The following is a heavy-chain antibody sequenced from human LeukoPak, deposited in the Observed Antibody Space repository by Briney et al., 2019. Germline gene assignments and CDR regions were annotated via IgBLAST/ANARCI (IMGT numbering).Heavy chain of an antibody. CDR3: ARRIAGTATGGYFEP. CDR1: GFTFSTYS. V-gene: IGHV3-48*04. Sequence: GGSLRLSCTASGFTFSTYSMNWVRQAPGKGLEWISYISSSSSTIYYADSVKGRFTISRDNAKNSLYLQMNSLRAEDTAIYYCARRIAGTATGGYFEPWGRGTLVSVSS. J-gene: IGHJ2*01. CDR2: ISSSSSTI. D-gene: IGHD6-19*01.